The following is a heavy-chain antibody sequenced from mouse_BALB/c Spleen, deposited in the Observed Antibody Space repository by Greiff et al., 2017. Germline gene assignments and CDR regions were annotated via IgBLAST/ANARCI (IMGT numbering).Heavy chain of an antibody. CDR2: ISSGGST. CDR3: ARGSTMITCFAY. V-gene: IGHV5-6-5*01. Sequence: EVKLVESGGGLVKPGGSLKLSCAASGFTFSSYAMSWVRQTPEKRLEWVASISSGGSTYYPDSVKGRFTISRDNARNILYLQMSSLRSEDTAMYYCARGSTMITCFAYWGQGTLVTVSA. CDR1: GFTFSSYA. D-gene: IGHD2-4*01. J-gene: IGHJ3*01.